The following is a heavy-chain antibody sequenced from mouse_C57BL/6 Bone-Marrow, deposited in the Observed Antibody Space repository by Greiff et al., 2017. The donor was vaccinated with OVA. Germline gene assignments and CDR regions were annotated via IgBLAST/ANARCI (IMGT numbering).Heavy chain of an antibody. CDR1: GYAFSSSW. D-gene: IGHD2-3*01. CDR3: ARHEDGYYASYFDY. CDR2: IYPGDGDT. V-gene: IGHV1-82*01. J-gene: IGHJ2*01. Sequence: QVQLKESGPELVKPGASVKISCKASGYAFSSSWMNWVKQRPGKGLEWIGRIYPGDGDTNYNGKFTGKGTLTADKSSSTAYMQLSSLTAEDSAVYFCARHEDGYYASYFDYWGQGTTLTVSS.